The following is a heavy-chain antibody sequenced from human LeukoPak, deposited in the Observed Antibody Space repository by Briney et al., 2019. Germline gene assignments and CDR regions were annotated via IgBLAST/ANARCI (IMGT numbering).Heavy chain of an antibody. CDR3: AKGVNYFVPAY. J-gene: IGHJ4*02. CDR1: GFTFSTYA. V-gene: IGHV3-23*01. Sequence: PGGSLRLSCAASGFTFSTYAMSWFRQAPGKGLEWVSALSPSGGITYYEDSVKGRFTISRDNSKNTLYLQMNSLRAEDTAVYYCAKGVNYFVPAYWGQGTLVTISS. D-gene: IGHD3-10*02. CDR2: LSPSGGIT.